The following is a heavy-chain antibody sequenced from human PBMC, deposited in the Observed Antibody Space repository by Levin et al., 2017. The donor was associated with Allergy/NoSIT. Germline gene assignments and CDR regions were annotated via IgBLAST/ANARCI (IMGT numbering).Heavy chain of an antibody. D-gene: IGHD2-15*01. CDR3: TSKGYCSGGSCYSGSYYYYYYMDV. CDR1: GFTFGDYA. J-gene: IGHJ6*03. Sequence: SGGSLRLSCTASGFTFGDYAMSWFRQAPGKGLEWVGFIRSKAYGGTTEYAASVKGRFTISRDDSKSIAYLQMNSLKTEDTAVYYCTSKGYCSGGSCYSGSYYYYYYMDVWGKGTTVTVSS. CDR2: IRSKAYGGTT. V-gene: IGHV3-49*03.